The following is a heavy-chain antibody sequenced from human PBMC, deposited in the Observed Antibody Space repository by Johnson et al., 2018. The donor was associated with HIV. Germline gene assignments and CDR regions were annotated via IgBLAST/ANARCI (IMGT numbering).Heavy chain of an antibody. D-gene: IGHD2-21*02. CDR3: ARDGGAYWGGDCFSDAFDR. CDR2: ISYDGSNK. J-gene: IGHJ3*01. Sequence: QVQLVESGGGVVQPWRSLRLSCAASGFTFSSYAMHWVRQAPGKGLEWVAVISYDGSNKYYADSVKGRFTISRDNSKNTLYLQMDSLRAEDTALYYCARDGGAYWGGDCFSDAFDRWGQGKTVTVSS. CDR1: GFTFSSYA. V-gene: IGHV3-30*04.